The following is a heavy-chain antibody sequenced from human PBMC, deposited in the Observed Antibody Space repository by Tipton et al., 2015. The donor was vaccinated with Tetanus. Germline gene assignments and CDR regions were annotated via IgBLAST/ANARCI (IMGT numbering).Heavy chain of an antibody. CDR1: GGSFSGYY. CDR3: ASLLPPLGIEGY. Sequence: TLSLTCAVYGGSFSGYYWSWIRQPPGKGLEWIGEINHSGSTNYNPSLKSRVTISVDTSKNQFSLKLSSVTAEDTAVYYCASLLPPLGIEGYWGQGTLVTVSS. J-gene: IGHJ4*02. D-gene: IGHD2-21*01. CDR2: INHSGST. V-gene: IGHV4-34*01.